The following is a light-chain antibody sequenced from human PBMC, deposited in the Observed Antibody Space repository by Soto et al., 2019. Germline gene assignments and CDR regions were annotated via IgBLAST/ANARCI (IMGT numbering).Light chain of an antibody. CDR2: KAA. CDR3: QHYNSFSRT. J-gene: IGKJ1*01. CDR1: QSISTW. Sequence: IQMTQSPSTLSASVGDRVTITCRASQSISTWLAWYQQKPGKAPKLLIYKAANLADEVPSRFAGSGSGTDFTLTITRLQPDDFATYYCQHYNSFSRTFGQGTKVDIK. V-gene: IGKV1-5*03.